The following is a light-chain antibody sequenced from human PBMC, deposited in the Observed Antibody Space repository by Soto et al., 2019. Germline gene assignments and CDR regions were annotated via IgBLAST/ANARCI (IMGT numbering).Light chain of an antibody. V-gene: IGKV3-15*01. Sequence: EIVMTQSPATLSVPPGGRATLSCRASQSVSSYLAWYQQRPGQPPRLLIYRASTRATGIPARFSGSGSGTEFSLTISSLQSEDFALYYCQQYSTWPPSYTFGQGTKLEI. CDR2: RAS. CDR1: QSVSSY. CDR3: QQYSTWPPSYT. J-gene: IGKJ2*01.